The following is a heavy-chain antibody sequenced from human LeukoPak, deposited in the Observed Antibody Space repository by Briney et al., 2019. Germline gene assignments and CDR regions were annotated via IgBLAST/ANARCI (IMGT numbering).Heavy chain of an antibody. CDR2: MYYSGST. J-gene: IGHJ6*03. V-gene: IGHV4-39*07. CDR1: GGSITSRTYY. CDR3: ARLFPYYYHYMDV. Sequence: PSETLSLTCTVSGGSITSRTYYWGWIRQAPGKGLEWVGSMYYSGSTYYDTSLKSRVTISVDTSKNQLSLKLSPVTASDTAVYYCARLFPYYYHYMDVWGKGTTVTVSS. D-gene: IGHD2-21*01.